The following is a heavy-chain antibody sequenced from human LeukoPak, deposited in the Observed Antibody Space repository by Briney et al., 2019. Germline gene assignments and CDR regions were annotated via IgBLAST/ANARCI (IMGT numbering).Heavy chain of an antibody. Sequence: ASVKVSCKASGGTFSSYAISWVRQAPGQGLEWMGGIIPIFGTANYAQKFQGRVTITTDESTSTAYMELSSLRSEDTAVYYCARDREVGATSWFDPWGQGTLVTVSS. CDR3: ARDREVGATSWFDP. D-gene: IGHD1-26*01. CDR2: IIPIFGTA. CDR1: GGTFSSYA. V-gene: IGHV1-69*05. J-gene: IGHJ5*02.